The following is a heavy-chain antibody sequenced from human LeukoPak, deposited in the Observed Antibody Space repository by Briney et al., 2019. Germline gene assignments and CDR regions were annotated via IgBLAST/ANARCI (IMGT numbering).Heavy chain of an antibody. V-gene: IGHV4-34*01. J-gene: IGHJ4*02. CDR2: INHSGST. Sequence: PSETLSLTCSVYGGSLSGYYWTWIRQPPGKGLEWIGEINHSGSTNYSPSLRSRVTISIDTSKNQFSPELNSVTAADTAVYYCARGIPVKVYATFDYWGQGTPVTVSS. D-gene: IGHD2-8*01. CDR3: ARGIPVKVYATFDY. CDR1: GGSLSGYY.